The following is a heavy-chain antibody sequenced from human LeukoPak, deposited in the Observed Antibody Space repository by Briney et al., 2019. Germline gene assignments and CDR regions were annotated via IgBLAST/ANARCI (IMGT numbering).Heavy chain of an antibody. D-gene: IGHD3-10*01. CDR2: IRYDGSNK. Sequence: NPGGSLRLPCAASGFTFSSYGMHWVRQAPGKGLEWVAFIRYDGSNKYYADSVKGRFTISRDNAKNSLYLQMNSLRAEDTAVYYCAREETIYYGSGSSYNWFDPWGQGTLVTVSS. V-gene: IGHV3-30*02. CDR1: GFTFSSYG. J-gene: IGHJ5*02. CDR3: AREETIYYGSGSSYNWFDP.